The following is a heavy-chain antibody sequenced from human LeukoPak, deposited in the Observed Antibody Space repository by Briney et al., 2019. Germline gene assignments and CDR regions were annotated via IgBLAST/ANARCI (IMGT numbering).Heavy chain of an antibody. CDR3: AEVCGGDCYYGY. Sequence: GGSLRLSCAASGFTVSNNYMSWVRQAPGRGLEWVSVIYSGGSTYYADSVKGRFTVSRDNSKNTLYLQMNSLRAEDTAVYYCAEVCGGDCYYGYGGRGPLAPVSS. V-gene: IGHV3-66*01. D-gene: IGHD2-21*02. CDR1: GFTVSNNY. CDR2: IYSGGST. J-gene: IGHJ4*02.